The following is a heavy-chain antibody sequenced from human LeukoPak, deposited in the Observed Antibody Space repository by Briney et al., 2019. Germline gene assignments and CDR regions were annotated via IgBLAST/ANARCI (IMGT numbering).Heavy chain of an antibody. CDR1: GGSTSSYY. J-gene: IGHJ5*02. D-gene: IGHD6-19*01. V-gene: IGHV4-59*01. CDR2: IYYSGST. Sequence: PSETLSLTCTVSGGSTSSYYWSWIRQPPGKGLEWIGYIYYSGSTNYNPSLKSRVTISVDTSKNQFSLKLSSVTAADTAVYYCARTDRAVAGTDWFDPWGQGTLVTVSS. CDR3: ARTDRAVAGTDWFDP.